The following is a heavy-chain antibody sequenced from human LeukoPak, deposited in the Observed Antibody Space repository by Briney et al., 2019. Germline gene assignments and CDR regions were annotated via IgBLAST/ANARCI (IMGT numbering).Heavy chain of an antibody. J-gene: IGHJ6*03. CDR3: ARGGGTLELGYYYYMDV. CDR1: GGSIRSSSYY. V-gene: IGHV4-39*07. Sequence: PSETLSLTCTVSGGSIRSSSYYWGWIRQPPGKGLEWIGSIYYSGSTYYNPSLKSRVTISVDTSKNQFSLKLSSVTAADTAVYYCARGGGTLELGYYYYMDVWGKGTTVTVSS. D-gene: IGHD1-7*01. CDR2: IYYSGST.